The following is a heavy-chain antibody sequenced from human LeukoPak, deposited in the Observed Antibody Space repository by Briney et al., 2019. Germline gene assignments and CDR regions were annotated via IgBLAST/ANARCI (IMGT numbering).Heavy chain of an antibody. CDR3: AKETGDNDAFDI. CDR2: IISGGNT. V-gene: IGHV3-23*01. Sequence: PGGSLRLSCAASGFTFSSYAMSWVRQAPGKGLEWVSAIISGGNTYYADSVKGRFTLSRDNSKNTVYLQMNGLRVEDTATYYCAKETGDNDAFDIWGQGTMVTVSS. J-gene: IGHJ3*02. CDR1: GFTFSSYA. D-gene: IGHD3-10*01.